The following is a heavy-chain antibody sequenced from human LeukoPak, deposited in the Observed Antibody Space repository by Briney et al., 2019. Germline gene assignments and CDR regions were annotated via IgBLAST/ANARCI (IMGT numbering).Heavy chain of an antibody. J-gene: IGHJ5*02. CDR1: GFTFVDYG. CDR3: ARDVTYHGGDWFDP. Sequence: GGSLRLSCATSGFTFVDYGLSWVRRAPGKGLEWVSYISSTASSIYYADSVKGRFTISRDNAKNSLYLQMNSLRAEDTAVYYCARDVTYHGGDWFDPWGQGTLVTVSS. CDR2: ISSTASSI. D-gene: IGHD4-23*01. V-gene: IGHV3-48*04.